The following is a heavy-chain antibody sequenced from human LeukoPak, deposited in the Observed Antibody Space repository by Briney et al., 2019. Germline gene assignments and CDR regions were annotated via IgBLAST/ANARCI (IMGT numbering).Heavy chain of an antibody. CDR2: INAGNGNT. J-gene: IGHJ4*02. D-gene: IGHD3-10*01. Sequence: ASVKVSCKASGYTFTSYAMHWVRQAPGQRLEWMGWINAGNGNTKYSQKFQGRVTITRDTSASTAYMELSSLRSEDTAVYYCARVTRYYGSGSSYTTAYYFDYWGQGTLVTVSS. V-gene: IGHV1-3*01. CDR3: ARVTRYYGSGSSYTTAYYFDY. CDR1: GYTFTSYA.